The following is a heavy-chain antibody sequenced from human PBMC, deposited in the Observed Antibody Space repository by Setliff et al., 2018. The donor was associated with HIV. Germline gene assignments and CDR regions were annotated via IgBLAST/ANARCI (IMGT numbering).Heavy chain of an antibody. CDR2: IYYDGTT. V-gene: IGHV4-59*01. D-gene: IGHD5-12*01. J-gene: IGHJ4*02. Sequence: PSETLSLTCTVSGGSMSGLYWSWIRQPPGKGLEWVGYIYYDGTTTYNPSLKSRATISVDTSENQFSLKLNSVTAADAAVYYCARSTPSVGYISEHWGQGTLVTVSS. CDR1: GGSMSGLY. CDR3: ARSTPSVGYISEH.